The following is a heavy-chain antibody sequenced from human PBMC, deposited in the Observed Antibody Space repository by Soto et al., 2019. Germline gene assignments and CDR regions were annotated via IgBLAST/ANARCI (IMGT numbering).Heavy chain of an antibody. CDR3: AREVLGSAMVPRGLDY. J-gene: IGHJ4*02. V-gene: IGHV3-30-3*01. CDR1: GFTFSSYA. Sequence: PGGSLRLSCAAFGFTFSSYAMHWVRQAPGKGLEWVAVISYDGSNKYYADSVKGRFTISRDNSKNTLYLQMNSLRAEDTAVYYCAREVLGSAMVPRGLDYWGQGTLVTVSS. D-gene: IGHD5-18*01. CDR2: ISYDGSNK.